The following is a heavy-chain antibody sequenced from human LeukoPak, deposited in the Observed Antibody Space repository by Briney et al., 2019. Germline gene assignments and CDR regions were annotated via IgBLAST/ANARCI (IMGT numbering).Heavy chain of an antibody. J-gene: IGHJ6*03. CDR2: ISGSGGST. CDR3: AKGYGWEASYYYYYMDV. Sequence: GGSLRLSCAASGFTFSSYGMNWVRQAPGKGLEWVSAISGSGGSTYYAGSVKGRFTISRDNSKNTLYLQMNSLRAEDTAVYYCAKGYGWEASYYYYYMDVWGKGTTVTISS. D-gene: IGHD1-26*01. CDR1: GFTFSSYG. V-gene: IGHV3-23*01.